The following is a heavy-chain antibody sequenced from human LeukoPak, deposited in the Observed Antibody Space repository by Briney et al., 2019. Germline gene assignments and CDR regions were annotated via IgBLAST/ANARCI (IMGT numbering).Heavy chain of an antibody. V-gene: IGHV4-30-4*01. CDR2: IYYSGST. Sequence: PSETLSLTCTVSGGSISSGDYHWSWIRQPPGKGLEWIGYIYYSGSTYYNPSLKSRVTISVDTSKNQFSLKLSSVTAADTAVYYCARSYYDSSGIGGWGQGTLVTVSS. J-gene: IGHJ4*02. CDR1: GGSISSGDYH. CDR3: ARSYYDSSGIGG. D-gene: IGHD3-22*01.